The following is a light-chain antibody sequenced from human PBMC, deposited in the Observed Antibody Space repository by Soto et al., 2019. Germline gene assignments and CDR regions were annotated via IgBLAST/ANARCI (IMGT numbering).Light chain of an antibody. V-gene: IGKV1-9*01. Sequence: IQLTQSPSSLSASVGDRVTITCRASQGIGSYLAWYQQKPGKAPKLLIYAASTLQSGIPSRFSGSGSGTEFTLTISSLQAEDFATVYCQQLNSYPRTFGQGTKVEIK. J-gene: IGKJ1*01. CDR3: QQLNSYPRT. CDR2: AAS. CDR1: QGIGSY.